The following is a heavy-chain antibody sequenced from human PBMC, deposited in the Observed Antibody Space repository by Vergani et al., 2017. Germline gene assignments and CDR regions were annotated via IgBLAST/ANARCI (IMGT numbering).Heavy chain of an antibody. Sequence: QLVQSGPEVKKPGTSVKVSCKASGGTFSSYTISWVRQAPGQGLEWMGRIIPILGIANYAQKFQGRVTITADKSTSTAYMELSSLRSEDTAVYYCARVLGAKRFGELLDNWFDPWGQGTLVTVSS. D-gene: IGHD3-10*01. CDR3: ARVLGAKRFGELLDNWFDP. CDR1: GGTFSSYT. J-gene: IGHJ5*02. CDR2: IIPILGIA. V-gene: IGHV1-69*09.